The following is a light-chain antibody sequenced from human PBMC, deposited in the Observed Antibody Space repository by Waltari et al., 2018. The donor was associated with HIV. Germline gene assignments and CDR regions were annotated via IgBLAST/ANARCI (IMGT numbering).Light chain of an antibody. CDR3: QHYGTSTGYT. CDR2: AAS. CDR1: ESVSSSY. Sequence: EIVLTQSPGTLSLSPGERATISCRASESVSSSYLAWYQQKPGQAPRLLIYAASSRATVIPDRFSGSGSGTDFTLTISRLEPEDFAVYYCQHYGTSTGYTFGQGTKLEIK. J-gene: IGKJ2*01. V-gene: IGKV3-20*01.